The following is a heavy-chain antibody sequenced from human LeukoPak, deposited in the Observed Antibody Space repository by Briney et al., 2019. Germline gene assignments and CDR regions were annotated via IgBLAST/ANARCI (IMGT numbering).Heavy chain of an antibody. CDR3: ATHSYYYGSGSYPHYLDY. J-gene: IGHJ4*02. CDR1: GFSFEDNG. Sequence: RAGGSLRLSCAASGFSFEDNGMSWVRQAPGKGLEWVSGINWNGETTGYVDSVKGRFTISRDNAKNSLCLQMNSLRAEDTALYYCATHSYYYGSGSYPHYLDYWGQGTLVTVSS. CDR2: INWNGETT. V-gene: IGHV3-20*04. D-gene: IGHD3-10*01.